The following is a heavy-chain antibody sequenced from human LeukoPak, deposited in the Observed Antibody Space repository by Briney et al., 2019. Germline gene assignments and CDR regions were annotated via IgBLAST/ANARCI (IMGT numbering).Heavy chain of an antibody. D-gene: IGHD3-10*01. Sequence: GGSLRLSCAASGFTLSSYDMHWVRQASGKGLEWVGRIRNKANTYATAYAASVKGRCTVSRDDSENTAYLQMNSLKTEDTAVYYCITRGEGDAFDIWGQGTMVTVSS. CDR2: IRNKANTYAT. CDR1: GFTLSSYD. CDR3: ITRGEGDAFDI. V-gene: IGHV3-73*01. J-gene: IGHJ3*02.